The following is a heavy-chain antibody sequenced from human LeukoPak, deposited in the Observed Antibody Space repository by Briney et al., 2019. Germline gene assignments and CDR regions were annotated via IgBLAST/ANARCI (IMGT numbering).Heavy chain of an antibody. J-gene: IGHJ4*02. CDR2: ISYDGSNK. CDR3: ARDVAAAGMVDY. D-gene: IGHD6-13*01. Sequence: GSLRLSCAASGFTFSSYAMHWVRQAPGKGLEWVAVISYDGSNKYYADSVKGRFTISRDNSKNTLYLQMNSLRAEDTAVYYCARDVAAAGMVDYWGQGTLVTVSS. V-gene: IGHV3-30-3*01. CDR1: GFTFSSYA.